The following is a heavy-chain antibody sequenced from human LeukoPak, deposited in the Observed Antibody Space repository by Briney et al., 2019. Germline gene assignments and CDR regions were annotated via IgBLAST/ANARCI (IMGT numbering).Heavy chain of an antibody. V-gene: IGHV1-69*13. CDR3: ARGGLDYDILTGYCF. Sequence: ASVKVSCMASGGTFRNYATNWVRQAPGQGVEWMGGIIPIFGTANYAQRFQGRVTITADESTSTVYMELSSLRSEDTATYYCARGGLDYDILTGYCFWGQGTLVTVSS. D-gene: IGHD3-9*01. CDR2: IIPIFGTA. CDR1: GGTFRNYA. J-gene: IGHJ4*02.